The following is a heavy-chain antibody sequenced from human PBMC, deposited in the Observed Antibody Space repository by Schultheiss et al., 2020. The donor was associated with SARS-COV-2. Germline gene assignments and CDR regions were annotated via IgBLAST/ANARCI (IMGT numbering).Heavy chain of an antibody. CDR3: ASGWGHDYGGY. V-gene: IGHV1-69*05. D-gene: IGHD4-17*01. J-gene: IGHJ4*02. Sequence: SVKVSCKASGGTFSSYAISWVRQAPGQGLEWMGGIIPFFPTSNYAHQFQGRVTMTRDTSTSTVYMELSSLRSEDTAVYYCASGWGHDYGGYWGQGTLVTVSS. CDR1: GGTFSSYA. CDR2: IIPFFPTS.